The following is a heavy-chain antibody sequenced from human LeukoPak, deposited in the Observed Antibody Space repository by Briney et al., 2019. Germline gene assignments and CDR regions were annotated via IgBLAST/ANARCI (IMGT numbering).Heavy chain of an antibody. CDR3: ARISGSYRFDY. Sequence: PSETLSLTCTVSGGSITSSTYYWGWIRQPPGKGLEWIGIIYYTGNTHYNPSLKSRVTISVDTSKNQFSLKLSSVTAADTAVYYCARISGSYRFDYWGQGTLVTVSS. V-gene: IGHV4-39*01. J-gene: IGHJ4*02. D-gene: IGHD1-26*01. CDR1: GGSITSSTYY. CDR2: IYYTGNT.